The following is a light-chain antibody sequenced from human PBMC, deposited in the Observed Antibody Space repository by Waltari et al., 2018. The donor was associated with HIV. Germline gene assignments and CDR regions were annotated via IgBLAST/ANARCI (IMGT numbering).Light chain of an antibody. CDR2: SDN. CDR1: SFNIGRNY. V-gene: IGLV1-47*02. J-gene: IGLJ1*01. Sequence: QSVLTQPPSASGTPGQRVTISCSGSSFNIGRNYVSWYPQLPGTDHKVLIFSDNQRPAGVPDRFSGSKSGASASLAISGLRSEDEADYFCATWDDSLSSSYVFGPGTKVSVL. CDR3: ATWDDSLSSSYV.